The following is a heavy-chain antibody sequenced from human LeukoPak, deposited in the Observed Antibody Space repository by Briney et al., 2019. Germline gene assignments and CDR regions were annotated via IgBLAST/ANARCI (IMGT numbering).Heavy chain of an antibody. D-gene: IGHD1-7*01. CDR2: INPSGGST. Sequence: ASVKGSCKASGYTFTNYCIHWVRRAPGQGLEWMGLINPSGGSTSYAQKFQGRVTMTRDMSTSTVYMELSSLRSEDTAVYYCARDSVNWNYDYWGQGTLVTVSS. J-gene: IGHJ4*02. V-gene: IGHV1-46*01. CDR3: ARDSVNWNYDY. CDR1: GYTFTNYC.